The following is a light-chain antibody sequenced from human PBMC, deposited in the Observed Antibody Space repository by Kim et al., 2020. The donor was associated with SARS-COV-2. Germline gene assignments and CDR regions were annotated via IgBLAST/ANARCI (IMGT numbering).Light chain of an antibody. CDR1: SSDVGSYNY. Sequence: QVITISCTGTSSDVGSYNYVSWYQQHPGKAPKLMIYDVSKRPSGVSNRFSGSKSGNTASLTISGLQAEDEADYYCSSYTSSSTLGVFGGGTQLTVL. J-gene: IGLJ2*01. CDR2: DVS. CDR3: SSYTSSSTLGV. V-gene: IGLV2-14*03.